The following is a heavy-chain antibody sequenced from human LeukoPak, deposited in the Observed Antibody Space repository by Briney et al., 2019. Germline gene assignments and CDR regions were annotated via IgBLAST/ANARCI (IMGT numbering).Heavy chain of an antibody. D-gene: IGHD3-16*02. CDR1: GGSISSYY. J-gene: IGHJ5*02. V-gene: IGHV4-59*01. CDR2: IYYSGST. CDR3: ARVSGDYVWGSYRLSWFDP. Sequence: PSETLSLTCTVSGGSISSYYWSWIRQPPGKGLEWIGYIYYSGSTNYNPSLKSRVTISVDTSKNQFSLKLSSVTAADTAVYYCARVSGDYVWGSYRLSWFDPWGQGTLVTVSS.